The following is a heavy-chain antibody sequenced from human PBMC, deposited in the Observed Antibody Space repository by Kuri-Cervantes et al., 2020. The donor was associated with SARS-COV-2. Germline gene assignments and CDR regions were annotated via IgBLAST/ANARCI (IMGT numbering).Heavy chain of an antibody. J-gene: IGHJ3*02. V-gene: IGHV3-11*04. D-gene: IGHD3-22*01. CDR1: GFTFSDYY. Sequence: GGSLRLSCAASGFTFSDYYMSWIRQAPGKGLEWVSYISSSGSTIYYADSVKGRFTISRDNAKNSLYLQMNSLRAEDTAVYYCARAFKGYYDSSGYYPGAFDIWGQGTMVTVSS. CDR3: ARAFKGYYDSSGYYPGAFDI. CDR2: ISSSGSTI.